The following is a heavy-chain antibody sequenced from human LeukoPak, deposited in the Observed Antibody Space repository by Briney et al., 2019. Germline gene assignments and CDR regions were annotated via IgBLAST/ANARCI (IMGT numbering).Heavy chain of an antibody. V-gene: IGHV4-59*01. CDR1: GVSISSYY. Sequence: PSETLSLTCTVSGVSISSYYWSWLRQPPGKGLEWIGYIYYSGSTNYNPSLKSRVTISVDTSKNQFSLKLSSVTAADTAVYYCARGEGYCSGGSCYNWFDPWGQGTLVTVSS. D-gene: IGHD2-15*01. CDR2: IYYSGST. CDR3: ARGEGYCSGGSCYNWFDP. J-gene: IGHJ5*02.